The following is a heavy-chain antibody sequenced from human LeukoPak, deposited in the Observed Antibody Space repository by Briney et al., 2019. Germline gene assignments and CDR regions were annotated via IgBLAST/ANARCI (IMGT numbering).Heavy chain of an antibody. D-gene: IGHD2-15*01. V-gene: IGHV4-34*01. CDR3: ARGRDRGVVVVAAMSCMDV. J-gene: IGHJ6*02. Sequence: SETLSLTCAVYGGSFSGYYWSWIRQPPGKGLEWIGEINHSGSTNYNPSLKSRVTISVDTSKNQFSLKLSSVTAADTAVYYCARGRDRGVVVVAAMSCMDVWGQGTTVTVSS. CDR1: GGSFSGYY. CDR2: INHSGST.